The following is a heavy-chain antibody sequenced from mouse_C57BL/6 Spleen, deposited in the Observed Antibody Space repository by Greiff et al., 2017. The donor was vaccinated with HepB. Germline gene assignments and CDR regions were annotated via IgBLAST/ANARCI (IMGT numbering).Heavy chain of an antibody. J-gene: IGHJ1*03. CDR1: GFTFSSYT. D-gene: IGHD1-1*01. CDR2: ISGGGGNT. V-gene: IGHV5-9*01. CDR3: ARFPDGSSYWYFDV. Sequence: EVQLVESGGGLVKPGGSLKLSCAASGFTFSSYTMSWVRQTPEKRLEWVATISGGGGNTYYPDSVKGRFTISRDNAKNTLYLQMSSLRSEDTALYYCARFPDGSSYWYFDVWGTGTTVTVSS.